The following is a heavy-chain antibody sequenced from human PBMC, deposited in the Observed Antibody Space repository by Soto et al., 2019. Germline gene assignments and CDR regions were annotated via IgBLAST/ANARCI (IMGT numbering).Heavy chain of an antibody. CDR1: GGSISTTNW. D-gene: IGHD3-22*01. V-gene: IGHV4-4*02. CDR2: ILHIGST. Sequence: VQLQESGPGLVKPSGTLSLTCTVSGGSISTTNWWSWVRQSPGKGLEWIGEILHIGSTNYNTSLKSRVTISIDKSKNQFSLRLSSVPAADTAGYYCASGFDSDGLYNGGHPWGQGTLVSVSS. CDR3: ASGFDSDGLYNGGHP. J-gene: IGHJ5*02.